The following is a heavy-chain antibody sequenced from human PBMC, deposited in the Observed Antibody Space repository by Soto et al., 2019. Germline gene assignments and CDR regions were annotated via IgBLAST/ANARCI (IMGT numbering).Heavy chain of an antibody. CDR3: ARDWGGSSWYNYGMDV. V-gene: IGHV3-7*03. J-gene: IGHJ6*02. Sequence: EVQLVESGGGLVQPGGSLRLSCAASGFTFSSYWMSWVRQAPGKGLEWVANIKQDGSEKYYVESVKGRFTISRDNAKNSLYLQMNSLRAEDTAVYYCARDWGGSSWYNYGMDVWGQGTTVTVSS. CDR1: GFTFSSYW. CDR2: IKQDGSEK. D-gene: IGHD6-13*01.